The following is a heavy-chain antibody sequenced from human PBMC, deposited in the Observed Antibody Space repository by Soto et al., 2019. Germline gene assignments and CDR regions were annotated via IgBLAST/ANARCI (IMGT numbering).Heavy chain of an antibody. CDR2: ITASGSAT. Sequence: EVQVLESGGGLVQPGGSLRLSCAASGFTFSSFAMSWVRPAPGKGLDWVSAITASGSATYYAASVKDRCTISRDSSKNTLYLQMNRLRAEDTAAYYCAKVAARDGYYNSYMYVWGKGTTVSVSS. D-gene: IGHD6-6*01. J-gene: IGHJ6*03. CDR1: GFTFSSFA. CDR3: AKVAARDGYYNSYMYV. V-gene: IGHV3-23*01.